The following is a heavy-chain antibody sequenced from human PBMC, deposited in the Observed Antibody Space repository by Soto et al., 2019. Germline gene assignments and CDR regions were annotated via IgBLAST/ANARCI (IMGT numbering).Heavy chain of an antibody. CDR1: GFTFSSYA. Sequence: PGGSLRLSCAASGFTFSSYAMHWVRQAPGKGLEWVAVISYDGSNKYYADSVKGRFTISRDNSKNTLYLQMNSLRAEDTAVYYCARSYSSSFGRNHYYYYGMDVWCPGTTVSVSS. CDR2: ISYDGSNK. J-gene: IGHJ6*02. CDR3: ARSYSSSFGRNHYYYYGMDV. D-gene: IGHD6-6*01. V-gene: IGHV3-30-3*01.